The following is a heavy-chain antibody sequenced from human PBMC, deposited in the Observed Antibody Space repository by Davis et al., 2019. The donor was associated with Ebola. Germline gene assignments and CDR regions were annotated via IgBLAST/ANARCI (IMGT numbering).Heavy chain of an antibody. CDR2: INPNSGGT. J-gene: IGHJ5*02. CDR1: GYTFTGYY. CDR3: ARGLYSSSWIGGWFDP. Sequence: ASVKVSCKASGYTFTGYYMHWVRQAPGQGLEWMGRINPNSGGTNYAQKFQGRVTMTRDTSISTAYMELSRLRSDDTAVYYCARGLYSSSWIGGWFDPWGQGTLVAVSS. V-gene: IGHV1-2*06. D-gene: IGHD6-13*01.